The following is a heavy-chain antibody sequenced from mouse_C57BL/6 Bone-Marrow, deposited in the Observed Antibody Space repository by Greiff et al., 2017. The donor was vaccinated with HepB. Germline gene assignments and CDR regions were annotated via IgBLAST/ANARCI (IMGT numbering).Heavy chain of an antibody. CDR3: AREYDGPYYYAMDD. Sequence: VQLQQSGGGLVKPGGSLKLSCAASGFTFSSYAMSWVRQTPEKRLEWVATISDGGSYTYYPDNVKGRVTISRDNAKNNLYLQMSHLKSEDTSMYYCAREYDGPYYYAMDDWGQGTSVTVSS. D-gene: IGHD2-3*01. V-gene: IGHV5-4*01. J-gene: IGHJ4*01. CDR1: GFTFSSYA. CDR2: ISDGGSYT.